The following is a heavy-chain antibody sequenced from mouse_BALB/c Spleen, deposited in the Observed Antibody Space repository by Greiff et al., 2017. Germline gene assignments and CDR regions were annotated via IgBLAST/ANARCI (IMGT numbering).Heavy chain of an antibody. J-gene: IGHJ4*01. Sequence: VQLQESGPGLVAPSQSLSITCTVSGFSLTGYGVNWVRQPLGKGLVWLGMIWGDGSTDYNSALKSRLSISKDNSKSQVFLKMNSLQTDDTARYYCARDPDYYGSSSYYAMDYWGQGTSVTVSA. CDR1: GFSLTGYG. CDR3: ARDPDYYGSSSYYAMDY. CDR2: IWGDGST. V-gene: IGHV2-6-7*01. D-gene: IGHD1-1*01.